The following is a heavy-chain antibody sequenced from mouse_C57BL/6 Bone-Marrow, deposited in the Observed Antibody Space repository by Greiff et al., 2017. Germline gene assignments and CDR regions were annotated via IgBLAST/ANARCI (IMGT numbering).Heavy chain of an antibody. J-gene: IGHJ3*01. V-gene: IGHV14-4*01. Sequence: EVQLQESGAELVRPGASVKLSCTASGFNIKDDYMHWVKQRPEQGLEWIGWIDPENGDTEYASKFQGKATITADTSSNTAYLQLSSLTSEDTAVYYCTTFYGSRAWFAYWGQGTLVTVSA. D-gene: IGHD1-1*01. CDR3: TTFYGSRAWFAY. CDR2: IDPENGDT. CDR1: GFNIKDDY.